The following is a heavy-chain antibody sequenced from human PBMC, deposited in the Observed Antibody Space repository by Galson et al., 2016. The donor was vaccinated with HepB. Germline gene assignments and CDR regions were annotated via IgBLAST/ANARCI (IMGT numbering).Heavy chain of an antibody. J-gene: IGHJ4*02. D-gene: IGHD3-9*01. CDR3: ARAETYYDILTGYSGTFDY. Sequence: SVKVSCKASGYTFTSYAIHWVRQAPGQRLEWMGWINAGNGNTKYSQKFQGRVTITRDTSASTAYMELSSLRSEDTAVYYCARAETYYDILTGYSGTFDYWGQGTLVTVSS. CDR1: GYTFTSYA. CDR2: INAGNGNT. V-gene: IGHV1-3*01.